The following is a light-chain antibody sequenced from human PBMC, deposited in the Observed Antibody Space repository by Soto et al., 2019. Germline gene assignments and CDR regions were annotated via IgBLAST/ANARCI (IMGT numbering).Light chain of an antibody. CDR2: DAS. V-gene: IGKV3-15*01. Sequence: EIVMTQSPATLSVSPGERATLSCRASQSVSSNLAWYQQTPCQAPRLLIYDASTRATGIPARFSGSGSGTEFNLTISSLQSEHFAVYSCQQYNNWPWTFGQGTKVEIK. CDR3: QQYNNWPWT. CDR1: QSVSSN. J-gene: IGKJ1*01.